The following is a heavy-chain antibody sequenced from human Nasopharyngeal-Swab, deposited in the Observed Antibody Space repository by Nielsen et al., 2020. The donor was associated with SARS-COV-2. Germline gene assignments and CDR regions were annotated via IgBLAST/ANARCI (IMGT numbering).Heavy chain of an antibody. V-gene: IGHV4-59*01. Sequence: SETLSLTCTVSGGSISSYYWSWIRPPPGKGLEWIGYIYYSGSTNYNPSLKSRVTISVDTSKNQFSLKLSSVTAADTAVYYCARIAVAALNDWYFDLWGRGTLVTVSS. J-gene: IGHJ2*01. D-gene: IGHD6-19*01. CDR1: GGSISSYY. CDR2: IYYSGST. CDR3: ARIAVAALNDWYFDL.